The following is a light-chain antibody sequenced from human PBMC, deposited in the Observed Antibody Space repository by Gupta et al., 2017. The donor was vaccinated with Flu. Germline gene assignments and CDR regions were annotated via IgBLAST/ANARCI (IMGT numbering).Light chain of an antibody. J-gene: IGKJ1*01. CDR2: DAS. Sequence: GTLYLFPGERATLSCRASQTIRGNYLAWFQQRPGQPPRLLIYDASRRAPGIPDRFSGSGSGTDFTLTISRLEPEDFAVSSCHHEGSPPWTVGQGTXVEIK. V-gene: IGKV3-20*01. CDR1: QTIRGNY. CDR3: HHEGSPPWT.